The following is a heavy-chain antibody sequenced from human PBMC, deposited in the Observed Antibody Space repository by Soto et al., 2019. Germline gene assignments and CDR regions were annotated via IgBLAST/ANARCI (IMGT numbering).Heavy chain of an antibody. V-gene: IGHV1-69*01. CDR3: ASLCGGDCYPVFDH. J-gene: IGHJ4*02. Sequence: QVQLVQSGAEVKKPGSSVKVSCKASGGTFSSYAISWVRQAPGQGLEWMGGIIPIFGTANYAQKFQCRVTITAEESTSTAYMELSILRSEDTAVYYCASLCGGDCYPVFDHWGQGTLVTVSS. CDR2: IIPIFGTA. D-gene: IGHD2-21*02. CDR1: GGTFSSYA.